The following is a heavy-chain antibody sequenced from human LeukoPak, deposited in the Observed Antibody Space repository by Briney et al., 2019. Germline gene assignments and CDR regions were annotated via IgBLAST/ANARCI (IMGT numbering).Heavy chain of an antibody. Sequence: GGSLRLSCAASGFSFSSNSMNWVRQAPGKGLEWVSYISSSGSTIYYADSVKGRFTISRDNAKNSLYLQMNSLRAEDTAVYYCARGTMFPYYFDYWGQGTLVTVSS. CDR1: GFSFSSNS. CDR2: ISSSGSTI. J-gene: IGHJ4*02. CDR3: ARGTMFPYYFDY. V-gene: IGHV3-48*04. D-gene: IGHD3-10*02.